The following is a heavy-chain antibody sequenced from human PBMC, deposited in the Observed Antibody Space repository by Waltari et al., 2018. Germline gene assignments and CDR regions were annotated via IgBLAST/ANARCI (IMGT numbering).Heavy chain of an antibody. V-gene: IGHV1-69*05. CDR2: IIPIFGTA. J-gene: IGHJ4*02. CDR1: GGTFSSYA. CDR3: ARETKDSSGWYGRFDY. D-gene: IGHD6-19*01. Sequence: QVQLVQSWAAVKKPGSSVKVSCKASGGTFSSYATSWVRQAPGQGLEWMGGIIPIFGTANDAQKFQGRVTMTTDESTSTAYMELSSLRSEDTAVYYCARETKDSSGWYGRFDYWGQGTLVTVSS.